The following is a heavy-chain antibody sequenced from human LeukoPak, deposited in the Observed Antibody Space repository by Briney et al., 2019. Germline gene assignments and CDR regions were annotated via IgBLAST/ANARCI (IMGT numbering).Heavy chain of an antibody. CDR3: ARLALTGKIDY. J-gene: IGHJ4*02. Sequence: SETLSLTCTVSGGSISSSSYYWGWIRQPPGKGLEWIGSIYYSGSTYYNPSLKSRVTISVDTSKNQFSPKLSSVTAADTAVYYCARLALTGKIDYWGQGTLVTVSS. D-gene: IGHD3-9*01. CDR1: GGSISSSSYY. CDR2: IYYSGST. V-gene: IGHV4-39*01.